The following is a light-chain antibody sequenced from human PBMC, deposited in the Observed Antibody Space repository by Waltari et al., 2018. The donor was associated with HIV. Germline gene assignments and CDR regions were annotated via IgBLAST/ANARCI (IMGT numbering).Light chain of an antibody. J-gene: IGLJ2*01. Sequence: QSVLTQPPSAPGTPGPRVTISCSGISSNIGSMDVSCYQHFPGTAPKVLMSANNQRPSGVPDRFSASKSGTSASLAISGLHSEDEADYYCATWDDSLNGPLFGGGTKLTVL. V-gene: IGLV1-44*01. CDR3: ATWDDSLNGPL. CDR1: SSNIGSMD. CDR2: ANN.